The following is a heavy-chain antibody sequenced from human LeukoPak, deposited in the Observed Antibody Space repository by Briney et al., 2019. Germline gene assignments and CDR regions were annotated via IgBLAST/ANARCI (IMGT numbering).Heavy chain of an antibody. CDR1: GFTFSTYS. D-gene: IGHD1-1*01. CDR3: ARDQDWNDRGGLDY. CDR2: ISTSSSYI. Sequence: PGGSLRLSCAASGFTFSTYSMNWVRQAPGKVLEWVSFISTSSSYIYYADSVKGRFTISRDNSKNSLYLQMNSLRAEDTAVYYCARDQDWNDRGGLDYWGQGTLVIVSS. J-gene: IGHJ4*02. V-gene: IGHV3-21*01.